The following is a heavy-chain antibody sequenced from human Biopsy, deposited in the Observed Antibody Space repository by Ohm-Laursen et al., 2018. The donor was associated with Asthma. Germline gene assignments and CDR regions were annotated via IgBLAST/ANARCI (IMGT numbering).Heavy chain of an antibody. J-gene: IGHJ6*02. CDR3: ARGPELDV. Sequence: SETLSLTCIVSGDAMSTSGSYWGWIRQSPGKGLEWIGETNERGVTNNNPSLKSRVIISIDTYWNRVSLKLTSVTAADTAVYYFARGPELDVWGQGTTVTVSS. V-gene: IGHV4-39*07. CDR1: GDAMSTSGSY. CDR2: TNERGVT.